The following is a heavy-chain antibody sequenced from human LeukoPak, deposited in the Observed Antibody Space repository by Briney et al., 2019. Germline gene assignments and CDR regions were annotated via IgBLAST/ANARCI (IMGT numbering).Heavy chain of an antibody. D-gene: IGHD2-15*01. Sequence: GASVKVSCKASGYTFTSYDIDWVRQAPGQGLEWMGIINPSGGSTSYAQKFQGRVTMTRDTSTSTVYMELSSLRSEDTAVYYCARDQNCSGGSCYSGWEEDGMDVWGQGTTVTVSS. J-gene: IGHJ6*02. CDR3: ARDQNCSGGSCYSGWEEDGMDV. V-gene: IGHV1-46*01. CDR2: INPSGGST. CDR1: GYTFTSYD.